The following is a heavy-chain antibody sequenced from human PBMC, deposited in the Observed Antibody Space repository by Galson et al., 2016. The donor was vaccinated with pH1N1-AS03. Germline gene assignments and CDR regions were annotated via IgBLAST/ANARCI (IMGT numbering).Heavy chain of an antibody. V-gene: IGHV3-66*01. CDR2: IYSGGTT. Sequence: SLRLSCAAPGFTVSSSHMNWVRQAPGKGLEWVSIIYSGGTTYYADSVKGRFIVSRDNPKNTLYLQMNSLRAEDTAVYYCVRDFRWGGNSGYWGQGTLVTVSS. CDR3: VRDFRWGGNSGY. CDR1: GFTVSSSH. D-gene: IGHD4-23*01. J-gene: IGHJ4*02.